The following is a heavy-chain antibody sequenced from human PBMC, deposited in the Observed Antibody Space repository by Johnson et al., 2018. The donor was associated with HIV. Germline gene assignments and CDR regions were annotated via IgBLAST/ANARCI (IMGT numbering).Heavy chain of an antibody. Sequence: VQLVESGGGVVQPGRSLRLSCAASGFTFSGSAMHWVRQAAGKGLEWVGRIRTKTNSYATTYTASVNGRFTISRDDSDNTAYLQMNSLTIEDTAVYYCTRQNWAFDIWGQGTMVTVSS. CDR3: TRQNWAFDI. J-gene: IGHJ3*02. V-gene: IGHV3-73*01. CDR1: GFTFSGSA. CDR2: IRTKTNSYAT.